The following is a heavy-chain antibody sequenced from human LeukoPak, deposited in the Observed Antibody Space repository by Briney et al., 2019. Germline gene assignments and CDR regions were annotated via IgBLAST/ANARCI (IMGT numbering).Heavy chain of an antibody. CDR1: GYSISSGYY. D-gene: IGHD3-22*01. CDR3: ARDRWALGSGYYYAFDI. CDR2: IYYSGT. Sequence: SETLSLTCTVSGYSISSGYYWGWIRQPPGKGLEWIGYIYYSGTNSNPSLKSRVTISVDTSKNQFSLKLSSVTAADTAVYYCARDRWALGSGYYYAFDIWGQGTMVTVSS. V-gene: IGHV4-38-2*02. J-gene: IGHJ3*02.